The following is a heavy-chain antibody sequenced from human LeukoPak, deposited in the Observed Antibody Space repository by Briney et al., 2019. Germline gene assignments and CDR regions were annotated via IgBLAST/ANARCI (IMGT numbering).Heavy chain of an antibody. CDR3: ARERDDFWSGYYTYYYYYMDV. V-gene: IGHV4-30-4*08. Sequence: PSQTLSLTCTVSGGSISSGDYYWSRIRQPPGKGLEWIGYIYYSGSTYYNPSLKSRVTISVDTSKNQFSLKLSSVTAADTAVYYCARERDDFWSGYYTYYYYYMDVWGKGTTVTVSS. CDR1: GGSISSGDYY. CDR2: IYYSGST. J-gene: IGHJ6*03. D-gene: IGHD3-3*01.